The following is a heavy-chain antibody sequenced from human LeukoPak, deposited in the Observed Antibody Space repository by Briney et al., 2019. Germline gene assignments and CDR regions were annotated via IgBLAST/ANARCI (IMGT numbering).Heavy chain of an antibody. Sequence: SETLSLTCTASGGSISSSSFYWGWIRQPPRKGLEWLGTIYYGGNTYYSPSLKSRVSISVDTSNNQFSLNLSSVTAADTAVYYCARRMSRHYFDFWGQGTPVTVSS. CDR2: IYYGGNT. J-gene: IGHJ4*02. V-gene: IGHV4-39*01. CDR1: GGSISSSSFY. CDR3: ARRMSRHYFDF.